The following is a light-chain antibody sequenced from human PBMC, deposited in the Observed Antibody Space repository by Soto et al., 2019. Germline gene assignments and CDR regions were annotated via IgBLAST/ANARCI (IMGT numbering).Light chain of an antibody. CDR1: QSVSNNY. CDR2: GAS. J-gene: IGKJ1*01. CDR3: QQYRT. Sequence: SVLTQSPATLSLSPGERAALSCRASQSVSNNYLAWYQQKPGQAPRLLIYGASSRATGIPDRFSGSGSGTDFTLTISRLEPGDFAVYYCQQYRTFGQGTKVDIK. V-gene: IGKV3-20*01.